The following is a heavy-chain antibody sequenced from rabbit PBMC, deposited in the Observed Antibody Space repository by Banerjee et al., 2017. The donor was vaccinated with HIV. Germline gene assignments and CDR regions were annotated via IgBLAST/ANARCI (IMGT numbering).Heavy chain of an antibody. D-gene: IGHD6-1*01. Sequence: QQQLEESGGGLVKPGGTLTLTCTASGFSFSSGYYMCWVRQAPGKGLEWIGCIYTGSSGSTYYASWAKGRFTISKTSSTTVTLQMTSLTATDTATYFCARERDNAGGDGGYAYANLWGQGTLVTVS. CDR3: ARERDNAGGDGGYAYANL. V-gene: IGHV1S45*01. CDR1: GFSFSSGYY. J-gene: IGHJ4*01. CDR2: IYTGSSGST.